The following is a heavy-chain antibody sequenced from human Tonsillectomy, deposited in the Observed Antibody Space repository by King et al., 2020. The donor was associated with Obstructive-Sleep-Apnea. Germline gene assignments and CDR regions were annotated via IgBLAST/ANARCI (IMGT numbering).Heavy chain of an antibody. D-gene: IGHD6-13*01. CDR3: ARGSGAAAVNWFDP. CDR1: GGSFSDYY. V-gene: IGHV4-34*01. J-gene: IGHJ5*02. CDR2: INHSGST. Sequence: QVQLQQWGAGLLKSSETLSLTCAVFGGSFSDYYWSWIRQPPGKGLEWSGEINHSGSTNYNPSLKSRVTISVDTSKNQFSLKLSSVTAADTAVYYCARGSGAAAVNWFDPWGQGTLVTVSS.